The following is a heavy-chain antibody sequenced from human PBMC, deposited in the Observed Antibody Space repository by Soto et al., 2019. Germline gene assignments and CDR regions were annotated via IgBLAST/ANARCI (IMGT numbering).Heavy chain of an antibody. CDR1: GFTFSSYE. J-gene: IGHJ6*02. CDR3: ARDLTGTTLYYYGMDV. CDR2: ISSSGSTI. V-gene: IGHV3-48*03. Sequence: GGSLRLSCAASGFTFSSYEMNWVRQAPGKGLEWVSYISSSGSTIYYADSVKGRFTISRDNAKNSLYLQMNSLRAEDTAVYYCARDLTGTTLYYYGMDVWGQGTTVTVSS.